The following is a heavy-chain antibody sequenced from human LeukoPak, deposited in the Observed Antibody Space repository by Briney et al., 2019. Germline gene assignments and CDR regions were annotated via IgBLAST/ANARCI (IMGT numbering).Heavy chain of an antibody. CDR1: GFTFSSYS. D-gene: IGHD2-15*01. CDR3: AKVNRFCSGGSCSC. V-gene: IGHV3-21*04. Sequence: GGSLRLSCAASGFTFSSYSMNWVRQAPGKGLEWVSSISSSSSYIYYADSVKGRFTISRDNAKNSLYLQMNSLRAEDTALYYCAKVNRFCSGGSCSCWGQGTLVTVSS. J-gene: IGHJ4*02. CDR2: ISSSSSYI.